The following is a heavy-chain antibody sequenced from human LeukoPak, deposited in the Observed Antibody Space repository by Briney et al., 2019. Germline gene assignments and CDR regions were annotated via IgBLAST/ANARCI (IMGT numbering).Heavy chain of an antibody. CDR1: GYPFTSFW. CDR3: ARGRDSFGYPNFDY. V-gene: IGHV5-51*01. Sequence: GESLKISCEGFGYPFTSFWIGWVRQMPGKGLEWMGIIYPGDSETRYTPSFQGQVTISADKSSNTAFLQWNSLKASDSAMYFCARGRDSFGYPNFDYWGQGTLVTVSS. D-gene: IGHD5-12*01. J-gene: IGHJ4*02. CDR2: IYPGDSET.